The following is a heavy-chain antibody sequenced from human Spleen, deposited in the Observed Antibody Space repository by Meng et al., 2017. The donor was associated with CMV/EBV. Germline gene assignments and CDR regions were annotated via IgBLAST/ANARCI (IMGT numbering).Heavy chain of an antibody. Sequence: HGHLPTRGAALLKPSGPLSLTCAVTGGSLSGAYRNWIRQPPGKGLEWIGEIIHGGSPSYNPSLKSRVTISIDTSKNQLSLMLSSVTAADTAVYYCARRPTGIDYWGQGTLVTVSS. CDR3: ARRPTGIDY. D-gene: IGHD2-8*02. CDR2: IIHGGSP. V-gene: IGHV4-34*12. CDR1: GGSLSGAY. J-gene: IGHJ4*02.